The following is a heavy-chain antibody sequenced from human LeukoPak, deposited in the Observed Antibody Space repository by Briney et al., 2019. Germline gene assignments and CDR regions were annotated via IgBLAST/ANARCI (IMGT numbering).Heavy chain of an antibody. V-gene: IGHV3-74*01. CDR3: ARDWSWYSGYACDY. CDR1: GFTFSSYW. CDR2: INSDGSST. J-gene: IGHJ4*02. D-gene: IGHD5-12*01. Sequence: GGSLRLSRAASGFTFSSYWMHWVRQAPGKGLVWVSRINSDGSSTSYADSVKGRFTISRDNAKNTLYLQMNSLRAEDTAVYYCARDWSWYSGYACDYWGQGTLVTVSS.